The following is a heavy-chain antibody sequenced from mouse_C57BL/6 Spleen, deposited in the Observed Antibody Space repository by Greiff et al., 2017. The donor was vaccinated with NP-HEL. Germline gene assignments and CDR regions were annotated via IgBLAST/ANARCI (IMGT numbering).Heavy chain of an antibody. Sequence: QVQLQQSDAELVKPGASVKISCKVSGYTFTNHTIHWMKQRPEQGLEWIGYIYPRDGSTKYNEKFKGKATLTADKSSSTAYMQLNSLTSEDSAVYFCARSAGYGYDRYAMDYWGQGTSVTVSS. J-gene: IGHJ4*01. V-gene: IGHV1-78*01. CDR1: GYTFTNHT. D-gene: IGHD2-2*01. CDR2: IYPRDGST. CDR3: ARSAGYGYDRYAMDY.